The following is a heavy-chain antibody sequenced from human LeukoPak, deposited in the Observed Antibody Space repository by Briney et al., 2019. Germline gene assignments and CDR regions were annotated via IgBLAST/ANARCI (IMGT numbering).Heavy chain of an antibody. J-gene: IGHJ6*03. Sequence: GGSLRLSCVASGFSFSNSGMHWVRQAPAKGLEWVAITSYDGSSQFYADSVKGRFTISRDNSKNTLYLQMNSLGPEDTAVYYCARVGGDIVLMGKPLYYYYYMDVWGKGTTVTVSS. CDR2: TSYDGSSQ. CDR3: ARVGGDIVLMGKPLYYYYYMDV. D-gene: IGHD2-8*01. CDR1: GFSFSNSG. V-gene: IGHV3-30-3*01.